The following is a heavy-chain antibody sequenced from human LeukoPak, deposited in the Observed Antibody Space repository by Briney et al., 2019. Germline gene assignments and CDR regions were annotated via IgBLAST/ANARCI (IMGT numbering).Heavy chain of an antibody. CDR2: IYHSGST. D-gene: IGHD3-22*01. CDR1: GGSISSSNYY. CDR3: ARVGVYYDSSGYYLIHDY. J-gene: IGHJ4*02. Sequence: SETLSLTCTVSGGSISSSNYYWGWIRQPPGKGLEWIGEIYHSGSTNYNPSLKSRVTISVDKSKNQFSLKLSSVTAADTAVYYCARVGVYYDSSGYYLIHDYWGQGTLVTVSS. V-gene: IGHV4-39*07.